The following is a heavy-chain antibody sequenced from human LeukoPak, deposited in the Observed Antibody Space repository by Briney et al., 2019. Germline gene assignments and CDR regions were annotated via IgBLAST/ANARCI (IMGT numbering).Heavy chain of an antibody. CDR3: AKKWGVGTTTLDYFDY. J-gene: IGHJ4*02. D-gene: IGHD1-26*01. Sequence: GGSLRLSCAASGFTFSNYAMSWVRQAPGKGLEWVSGVSGSAGSTYYADSVKGRFTISRDNSKNTLYLQMNSLTDDDTAVYYCAKKWGVGTTTLDYFDYWGQGTLVTVSS. CDR1: GFTFSNYA. V-gene: IGHV3-23*01. CDR2: VSGSAGST.